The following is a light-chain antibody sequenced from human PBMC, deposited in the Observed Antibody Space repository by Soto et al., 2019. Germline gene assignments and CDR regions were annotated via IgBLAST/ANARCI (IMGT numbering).Light chain of an antibody. CDR3: QQSFGYI. CDR1: QNSGSY. Sequence: DIQMTQSPSSLSAFVGDRVTITCRASQNSGSYLNWYQHKPGKAPQLLIYAASALRNGVPSRFSGSGSGTDFTLTISSLQVDDFATYYCQQSFGYIFGQGTKLEI. V-gene: IGKV1-39*01. J-gene: IGKJ2*01. CDR2: AAS.